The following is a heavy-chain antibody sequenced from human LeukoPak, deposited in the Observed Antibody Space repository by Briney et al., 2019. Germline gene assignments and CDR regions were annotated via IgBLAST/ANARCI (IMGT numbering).Heavy chain of an antibody. D-gene: IGHD2-2*01. Sequence: PGGSLRLSCAASGFTFSSYWISWVRQAPGKGLEWVANIKQDGSEKYYVDSVKGRFTISRDNAKKSLYLQMKSLRAEDTAIYYCARDKSCSSTSCQKYYFDYWGQGTLVTVSS. CDR2: IKQDGSEK. V-gene: IGHV3-7*03. CDR1: GFTFSSYW. J-gene: IGHJ4*02. CDR3: ARDKSCSSTSCQKYYFDY.